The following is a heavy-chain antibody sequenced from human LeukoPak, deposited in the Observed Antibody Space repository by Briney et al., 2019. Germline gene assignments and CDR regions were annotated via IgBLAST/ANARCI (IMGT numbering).Heavy chain of an antibody. J-gene: IGHJ3*02. V-gene: IGHV4-34*01. CDR2: INYSGST. D-gene: IGHD3-10*01. Sequence: SETLSLTCAVYGGSFSGYYWRWIRQPPGKGLEWIGEINYSGSTNYNPSLKSRVTISVDTSKNQFSLKLSSVTAADTAVYYCARERPPYYYGSGSYRAFDIWGQGTMVTVSS. CDR3: ARERPPYYYGSGSYRAFDI. CDR1: GGSFSGYY.